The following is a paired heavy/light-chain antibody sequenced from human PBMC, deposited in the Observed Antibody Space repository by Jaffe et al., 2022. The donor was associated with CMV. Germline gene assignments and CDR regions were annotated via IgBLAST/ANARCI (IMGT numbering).Light chain of an antibody. Sequence: SYVLTQPPSVSVAPGKTARITCGGNNIGSKSVHWYQQKPGQAPVLVIYYDSDRPSGIPERFSGSNSGNTATLTISRVEAGDEADYYCQVWDSSSDHPGAVFGGGTKLTVL. J-gene: IGLJ2*01. CDR2: YDS. V-gene: IGLV3-21*04. CDR3: QVWDSSSDHPGAV. CDR1: NIGSKS.
Heavy chain of an antibody. D-gene: IGHD5-18*01. CDR1: GFTFSDYY. V-gene: IGHV3-11*01. J-gene: IGHJ4*02. Sequence: QVQLVESGGGLVKPGGSLRLSCAASGFTFSDYYMSWIRQAPGKGLEWVSYISSSGSTIYYADSVKGRFTISRDNAKNSLYLQMNSLRAEDTAVYYCARDVYRIQLWKHYFDYWGQGTLVTVSS. CDR2: ISSSGSTI. CDR3: ARDVYRIQLWKHYFDY.